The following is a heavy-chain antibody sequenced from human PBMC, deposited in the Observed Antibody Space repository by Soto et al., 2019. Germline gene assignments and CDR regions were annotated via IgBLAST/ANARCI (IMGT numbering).Heavy chain of an antibody. CDR3: AKGGSGNYFTYYYYYGMDV. CDR2: ISYDGNNK. V-gene: IGHV3-30*18. CDR1: GFSLSNNG. Sequence: QVQLVESGGGVVQPGRSLRLSCAASGFSLSNNGMHWVRQAPGKGLEWVAVISYDGNNKCYADSVKGRFTISRDNSKNTVYLEMNNLRAEDTAMYYCAKGGSGNYFTYYYYYGMDVWGQGTTVTVSS. J-gene: IGHJ6*02. D-gene: IGHD3-22*01.